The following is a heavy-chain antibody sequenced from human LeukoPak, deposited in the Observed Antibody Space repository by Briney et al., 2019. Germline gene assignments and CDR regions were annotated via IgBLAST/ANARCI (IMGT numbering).Heavy chain of an antibody. D-gene: IGHD4-23*01. J-gene: IGHJ4*02. CDR2: IRYDGSNK. V-gene: IGHV3-30*02. CDR1: GFTFSSYG. Sequence: GGSLRLSCAASGFTFSSYGMHWVRQAPGKGLEWVAFIRYDGSNKYYADSVKGRFTISRDNSKNTLYLQMNSLRAEDTAVYYCAKDHLDYDYGGNSESGFDYWGQGTLVTVSS. CDR3: AKDHLDYDYGGNSESGFDY.